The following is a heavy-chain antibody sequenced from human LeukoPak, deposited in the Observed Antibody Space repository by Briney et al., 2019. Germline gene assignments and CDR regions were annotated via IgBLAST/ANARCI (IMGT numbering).Heavy chain of an antibody. V-gene: IGHV3-23*01. CDR1: GITFSSHA. CDR2: ISGSGGHT. CDR3: AKGGAATMRDGYNYYYYYMEV. Sequence: GGSLRLSCAASGITFSSHAMSWVRQAPGKGLKWASLISGSGGHTYYGDSVKGRFTISRDNSTNRLYLQMNSLRPEDTAVYYCAKGGAATMRDGYNYYYYYMEVWGRGTTVTVSS. J-gene: IGHJ6*03. D-gene: IGHD5-24*01.